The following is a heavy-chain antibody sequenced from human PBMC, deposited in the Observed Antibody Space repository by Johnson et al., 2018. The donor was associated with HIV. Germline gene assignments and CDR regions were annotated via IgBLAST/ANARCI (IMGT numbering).Heavy chain of an antibody. CDR2: IKSTTDGGTT. V-gene: IGHV3-15*05. J-gene: IGHJ3*01. CDR1: GFIFNNAW. CDR3: ARGNVGGFDL. D-gene: IGHD1-26*01. Sequence: VQLVESGGGLVKPGGSLRLSCAASGFIFNNAWMTWFRQAPGKGLEWVGRIKSTTDGGTTDYATAIKGRFTISRDDSKSMVYLQLNSLVAEDTAVYYCARGNVGGFDLWGQGTTVTVSS.